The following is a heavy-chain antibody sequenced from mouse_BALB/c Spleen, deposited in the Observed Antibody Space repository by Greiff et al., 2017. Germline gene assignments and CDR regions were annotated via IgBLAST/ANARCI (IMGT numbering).Heavy chain of an antibody. J-gene: IGHJ2*01. CDR3: ARASYEGFDY. CDR1: GFTFSSYA. CDR2: ISSGGST. Sequence: EVHLVESGGGLVKPGGSLKLSCAASGFTFSSYAMSWVRQTPEKRLEWVASISSGGSTYYPDSVKGRFTISRDNARNILYLQMSSLRSEDTAMYYCARASYEGFDYWGQGTTLTVSS. D-gene: IGHD1-1*01. V-gene: IGHV5-6-5*01.